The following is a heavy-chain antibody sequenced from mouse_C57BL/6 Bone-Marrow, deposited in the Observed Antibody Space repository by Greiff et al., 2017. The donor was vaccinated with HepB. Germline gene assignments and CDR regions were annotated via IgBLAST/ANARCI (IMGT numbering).Heavy chain of an antibody. CDR1: GFTFSDYG. J-gene: IGHJ3*01. V-gene: IGHV5-17*01. CDR3: ARDYGSSSAWFAY. D-gene: IGHD1-1*01. Sequence: EVQLVESGGGLVKPGGSLKLSCAASGFTFSDYGMHWVRQAPEKGLEWVAYISSGSSTIYYADTVKGRFTISRDNAKNTLCLQMTSLRSEDTAMYYCARDYGSSSAWFAYWGQGTLVTVSA. CDR2: ISSGSSTI.